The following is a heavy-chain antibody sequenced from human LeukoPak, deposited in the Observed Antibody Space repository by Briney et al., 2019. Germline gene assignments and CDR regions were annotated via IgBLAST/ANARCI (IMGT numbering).Heavy chain of an antibody. D-gene: IGHD1-26*01. CDR1: GYSISSGYY. V-gene: IGHV4-38-2*02. CDR3: ARVRVGSGSYDY. Sequence: SETLSLTCTVSGYSISSGYYWGWIRQPPGKGLEWIGSIYHSGSTYYNPSLKSRVTISVDTSKNQFSLKLSSVTAADTAVYYCARVRVGSGSYDYWGQGTLVTVSS. CDR2: IYHSGST. J-gene: IGHJ4*02.